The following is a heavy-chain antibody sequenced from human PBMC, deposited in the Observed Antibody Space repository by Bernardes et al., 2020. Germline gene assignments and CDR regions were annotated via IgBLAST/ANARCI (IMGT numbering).Heavy chain of an antibody. J-gene: IGHJ6*02. CDR2: IYYSGST. CDR1: GGSISSYY. CDR3: ARDRLSGETDSEAGSASYYYYGMDV. D-gene: IGHD7-27*01. Sequence: SETLSLTCTVSGGSISSYYWSWIRQPPGKGLEWIGYIYYSGSTNYNPSLKSRVTISVDTSKNQFSLKLSSVTAADTAVYYCARDRLSGETDSEAGSASYYYYGMDVWGQGTTVTVSS. V-gene: IGHV4-59*01.